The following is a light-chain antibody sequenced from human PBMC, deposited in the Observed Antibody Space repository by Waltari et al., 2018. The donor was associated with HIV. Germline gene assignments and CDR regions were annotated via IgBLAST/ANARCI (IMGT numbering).Light chain of an antibody. CDR3: SSYKSSSTPYV. Sequence: QSALTQPSSVSGSPGQSITISCTGTTSDVGGYIYVSWYQQNPGKAPKLMIYGITNRPSGVPNRFSGSKSGNTASLTISGLQAEDEADYYCSSYKSSSTPYVFGTGTKVTVL. J-gene: IGLJ1*01. V-gene: IGLV2-14*01. CDR2: GIT. CDR1: TSDVGGYIY.